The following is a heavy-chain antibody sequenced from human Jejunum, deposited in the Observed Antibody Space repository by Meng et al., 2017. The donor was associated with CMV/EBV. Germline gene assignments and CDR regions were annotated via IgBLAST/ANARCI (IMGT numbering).Heavy chain of an antibody. D-gene: IGHD3-9*01. CDR1: YG. CDR3: AKDRGEPYYDILTGYSYFDY. V-gene: IGHV3-30*02. CDR2: IHHDADNK. J-gene: IGHJ4*02. Sequence: YGVHWARQAPGKGLEWVAFIHHDADNKYYLDSVKGRLTISRDNSKNTLYLQMNSLRTEDTAVYYCAKDRGEPYYDILTGYSYFDYWGQGTLVTVSS.